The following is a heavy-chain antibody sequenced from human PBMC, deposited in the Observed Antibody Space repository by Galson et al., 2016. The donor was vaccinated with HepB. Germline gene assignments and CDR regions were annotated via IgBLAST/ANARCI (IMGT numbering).Heavy chain of an antibody. J-gene: IGHJ4*01. D-gene: IGHD6-13*01. CDR3: ARFRFISSLWLSFDS. Sequence: SETLSLTCEVSGGSLGTYYWSWIRQPPGKGLEWIGQVNHRGTTNYNPSLKSRATISVDTSKNQFSLKLTSATASDTAEYFCARFRFISSLWLSFDSWGHGSLVVVSA. CDR2: VNHRGTT. V-gene: IGHV4-34*01. CDR1: GGSLGTYY.